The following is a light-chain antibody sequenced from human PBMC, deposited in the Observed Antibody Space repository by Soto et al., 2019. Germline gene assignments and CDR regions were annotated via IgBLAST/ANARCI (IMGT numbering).Light chain of an antibody. V-gene: IGKV3-11*01. CDR3: QQCSNWPVT. CDR2: DAS. J-gene: IGKJ1*01. CDR1: QSVSTY. Sequence: EIVLTQSPATLSLSPGERATLSCRASQSVSTYLAWYQQKPGQAPRLLIYDASSRATGIPARFSGSGSGTEFTLTISSLEPEDFALYYCQQCSNWPVTFGQGTRVEIK.